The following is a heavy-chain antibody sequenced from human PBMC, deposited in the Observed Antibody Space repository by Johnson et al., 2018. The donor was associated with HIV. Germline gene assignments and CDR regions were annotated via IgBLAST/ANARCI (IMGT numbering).Heavy chain of an antibody. CDR1: GFVFSDYY. J-gene: IGHJ3*02. CDR3: TREGRTVAAFTVGAFDI. CDR2: TRNKANSYTT. V-gene: IGHV3-72*01. Sequence: VQLVESGGGLVKPGGSLRLSCAASGFVFSDYYMTWIRQAPGKGLDWVGRTRNKANSYTTEYAASVKGRFIISRDDSKNTLYLQMNSLKTEDTAVYYCTREGRTVAAFTVGAFDIWGQGTMVTVSS. D-gene: IGHD6-19*01.